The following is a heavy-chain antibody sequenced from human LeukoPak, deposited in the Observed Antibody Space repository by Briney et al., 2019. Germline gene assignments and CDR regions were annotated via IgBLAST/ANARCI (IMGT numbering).Heavy chain of an antibody. V-gene: IGHV4-39*01. Sequence: SETLSLTCTVSGGSISSSSYYWGWIRQPPGKGLEWIGSIYYSGSTYYNPSLKSRVTISVDTSKNQFSLKLSSVTAADTAVYYCARRYTIFGVVTPFFDYWGQGTLVTVSS. J-gene: IGHJ4*02. CDR3: ARRYTIFGVVTPFFDY. CDR1: GGSISSSSYY. D-gene: IGHD3-3*01. CDR2: IYYSGST.